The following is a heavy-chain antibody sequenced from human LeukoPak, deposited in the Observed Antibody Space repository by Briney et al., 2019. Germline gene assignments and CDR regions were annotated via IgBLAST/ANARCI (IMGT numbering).Heavy chain of an antibody. J-gene: IGHJ4*02. CDR3: AKGGLGCSSTSCFDY. CDR1: GLTFSSYA. CDR2: ISGSGGST. V-gene: IGHV3-23*01. D-gene: IGHD2-2*01. Sequence: GGSLRLSCAASGLTFSSYAMSWVRQAPGKGLEWVSAISGSGGSTYYADSVKGRFTISRDNTKNTLYLQMNSLRVEDTAVYYCAKGGLGCSSTSCFDYWGQGTLVTVSS.